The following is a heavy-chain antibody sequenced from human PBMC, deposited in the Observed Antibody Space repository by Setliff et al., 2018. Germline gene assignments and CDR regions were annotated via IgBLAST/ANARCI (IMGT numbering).Heavy chain of an antibody. CDR1: GGSISSSNW. Sequence: PSETLSLTCTVSGGSISSSNWWSWVRQPPGKGLEWIGEIYHSGSTNYNPSLKSRVTVTVDTSKNQFSLRLNSVTAADTAVYYCARGGTFRYFDFWGQGTLVTVSS. J-gene: IGHJ4*02. CDR3: ARGGTFRYFDF. CDR2: IYHSGST. D-gene: IGHD5-12*01. V-gene: IGHV4-4*02.